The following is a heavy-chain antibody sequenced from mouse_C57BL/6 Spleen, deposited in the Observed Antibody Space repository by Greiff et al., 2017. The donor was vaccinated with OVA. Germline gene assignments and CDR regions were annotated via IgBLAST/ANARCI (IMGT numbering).Heavy chain of an antibody. CDR2: IYPSDSET. CDR1: GYTFTSYW. Sequence: QVQLQQPGPELVRPGSSVKLSCKASGYTFTSYWMEWVKQRPGQGLEWIGNIYPSDSETNYNQTFKNKATLTVDKSSSTAYMQLSSLTSEDSAVYDCTRESLGRFAYWGQGRLVTVS. V-gene: IGHV1-61*01. CDR3: TRESLGRFAY. D-gene: IGHD4-1*01. J-gene: IGHJ3*01.